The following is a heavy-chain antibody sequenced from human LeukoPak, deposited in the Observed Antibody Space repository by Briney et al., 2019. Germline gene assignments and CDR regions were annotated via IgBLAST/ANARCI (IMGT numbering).Heavy chain of an antibody. CDR1: GFTFSDYY. Sequence: GGSLRLSCAASGFTFSDYYMSWIRQAPGKGLEWVSYISSSGSTIYYADSVKGRFTISRDNAKNSLYLQMNSLRAEDTAVYYCARDYVWGSYRYRGGRFDYWGQGTLVTVSS. J-gene: IGHJ4*02. V-gene: IGHV3-11*04. D-gene: IGHD3-16*02. CDR3: ARDYVWGSYRYRGGRFDY. CDR2: ISSSGSTI.